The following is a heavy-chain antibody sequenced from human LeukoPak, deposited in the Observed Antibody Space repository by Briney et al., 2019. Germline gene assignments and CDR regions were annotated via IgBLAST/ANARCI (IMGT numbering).Heavy chain of an antibody. V-gene: IGHV4-4*07. CDR1: GGSIRSYY. CDR2: IYTSGST. J-gene: IGHJ4*02. Sequence: SETLSLTCTVSGGSIRSYYWSWIRQSAGKGLEWIGRIYTSGSTNYNPSLKSRVTMSVDTSKNQFSLKLSSVTAADTAVYFCARGFDSGGYQARGFDYWGQGTLVTVSS. D-gene: IGHD3-22*01. CDR3: ARGFDSGGYQARGFDY.